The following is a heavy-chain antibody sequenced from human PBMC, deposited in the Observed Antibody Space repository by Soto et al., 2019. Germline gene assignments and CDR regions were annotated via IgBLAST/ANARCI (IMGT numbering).Heavy chain of an antibody. CDR3: ARDSPANYDFWSGYYYYYYYMDV. D-gene: IGHD3-3*01. J-gene: IGHJ6*03. CDR1: GYTFTSYA. Sequence: QVQLVQSGAEVKKPGASVKVSCKASGYTFTSYAMHWVRQAPGQRLEWMGWINAGNGNTKYSQKFQGRVTITRDTSASTAYMELSSLRSADTAVYYCARDSPANYDFWSGYYYYYYYMDVWGKGTTVTVSS. CDR2: INAGNGNT. V-gene: IGHV1-3*01.